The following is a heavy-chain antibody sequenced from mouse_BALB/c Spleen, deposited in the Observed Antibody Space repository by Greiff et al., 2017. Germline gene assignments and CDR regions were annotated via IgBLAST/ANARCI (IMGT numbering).Heavy chain of an antibody. Sequence: DVMLVESGGGLVQPGESLKLSCESNEYEFPSHDMSWVRKTPEKRLELVAAINSDGGSTYYPDTMEGRFIISRDNTKKTLYLQMSSLRSEDTALYYCASLYSNYAWFAYWGQGTLVTVSA. CDR1: EYEFPSHD. V-gene: IGHV5-2*03. J-gene: IGHJ3*01. CDR2: INSDGGST. D-gene: IGHD2-5*01. CDR3: ASLYSNYAWFAY.